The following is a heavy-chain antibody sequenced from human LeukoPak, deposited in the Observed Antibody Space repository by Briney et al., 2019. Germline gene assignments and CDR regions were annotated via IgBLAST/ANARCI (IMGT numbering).Heavy chain of an antibody. Sequence: PSRTLSPICGVSGGSISSTNWWTWVRQPPGKGLEWFGEVHLDGRTNYNPSLESPLTMSVDMSENHLSLKLTSVTAADTAVYYCAREGGFYRPLDYSGQGTLVTVSS. V-gene: IGHV4-4*02. CDR2: VHLDGRT. CDR3: AREGGFYRPLDY. D-gene: IGHD3-3*01. CDR1: GGSISSTNW. J-gene: IGHJ4*02.